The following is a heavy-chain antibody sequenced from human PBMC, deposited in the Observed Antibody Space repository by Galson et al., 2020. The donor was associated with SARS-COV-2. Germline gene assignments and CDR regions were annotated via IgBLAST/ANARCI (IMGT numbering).Heavy chain of an antibody. CDR2: ISYDGSNK. V-gene: IGHV3-30*18. CDR1: GFTFSSYG. D-gene: IGHD4-17*01. J-gene: IGHJ1*01. CDR3: AKGGYHYGDYVGLGSGYFQH. Sequence: GESLKISCAASGFTFSSYGMHWVRQAPGKGLEWVAVISYDGSNKYYADSVKGRFTISRDNSKNTLYLQMNSLRAEDTAVYYCAKGGYHYGDYVGLGSGYFQHWVQGTLVTVSS.